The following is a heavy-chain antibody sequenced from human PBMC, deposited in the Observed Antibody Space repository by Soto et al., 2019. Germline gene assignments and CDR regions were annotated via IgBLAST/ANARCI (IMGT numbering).Heavy chain of an antibody. D-gene: IGHD1-26*01. CDR1: GFTFSSYA. CDR2: ISGSGGST. V-gene: IGHV3-23*01. J-gene: IGHJ4*02. Sequence: PGGSLRLSCAASGFTFSSYAMSWVRQAPGKGLEWVSAISGSGGSTYYADSVKGRFTISRDNSKNTLYLQMNSLRAEDTAVYYCAKRQNGVGATQSFDAWGQGTLVTVSS. CDR3: AKRQNGVGATQSFDA.